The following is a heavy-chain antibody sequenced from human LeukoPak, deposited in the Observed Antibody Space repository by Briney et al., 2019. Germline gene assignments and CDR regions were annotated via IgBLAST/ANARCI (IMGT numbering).Heavy chain of an antibody. Sequence: GGSLRLSCAASGFTFSNYEMNWVRQAPGKGLERVSYISGSGGTIYYADSLKGRFTISRDNAKDALHLQMDNLRAEDTAAYYCARARWSSTGWFLGYWGQGTLVTVSS. CDR2: ISGSGGTI. D-gene: IGHD6-19*01. V-gene: IGHV3-48*03. CDR3: ARARWSSTGWFLGY. J-gene: IGHJ4*02. CDR1: GFTFSNYE.